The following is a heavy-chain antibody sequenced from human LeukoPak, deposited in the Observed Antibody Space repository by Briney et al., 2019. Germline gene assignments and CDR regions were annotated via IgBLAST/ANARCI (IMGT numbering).Heavy chain of an antibody. V-gene: IGHV1-2*02. CDR3: ARDRPGYSSWFDP. Sequence: GASVKVSCKTSGYSFTDNYIHWVRQAPGQGLEWMGWINPKSGDTNYAQKFQGRVTLTSDTSITTAYMELSSLRSDDTAVYYCARDRPGYSSWFDPWGQGTLVTVSS. CDR1: GYSFTDNY. CDR2: INPKSGDT. D-gene: IGHD6-19*01. J-gene: IGHJ5*02.